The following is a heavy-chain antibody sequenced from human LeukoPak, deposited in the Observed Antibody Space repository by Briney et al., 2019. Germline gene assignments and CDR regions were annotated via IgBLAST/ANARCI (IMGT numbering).Heavy chain of an antibody. CDR2: IYTSGST. CDR3: ARLLDGYYMDV. J-gene: IGHJ6*03. V-gene: IGHV4-4*09. D-gene: IGHD1-1*01. Sequence: SETLSLTCTVSGGSISSYYWSWIRQPPGKGLEWIGYIYTSGSTNYNPSLKSRVTISVDTSKNQFSLTLSSVTAADTAVYYCARLLDGYYMDVWGKGTTVTVSS. CDR1: GGSISSYY.